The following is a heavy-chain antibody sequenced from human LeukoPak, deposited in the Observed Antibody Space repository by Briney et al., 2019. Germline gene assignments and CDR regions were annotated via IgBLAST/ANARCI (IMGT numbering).Heavy chain of an antibody. CDR3: AKGQAGATTLFDY. Sequence: SETLSLTCTVSTGSFTSDYWNWIRQPPGKGLEWIGYVHYSGNTNYNPSLKSRVTMSVDTPKNQFSLKLTSVTAADTAVYYCAKGQAGATTLFDYWGQGTLVTVSS. CDR1: TGSFTSDY. CDR2: VHYSGNT. J-gene: IGHJ4*02. D-gene: IGHD1-26*01. V-gene: IGHV4-59*01.